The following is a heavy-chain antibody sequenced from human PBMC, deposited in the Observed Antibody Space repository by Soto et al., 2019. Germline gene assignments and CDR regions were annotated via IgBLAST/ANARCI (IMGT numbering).Heavy chain of an antibody. CDR1: GINFLTDA. Sequence: DVQLLESGGGLVQPGGSLRFSCAAPGINFLTDAMAWVRQAPGKGLEWVSVISSSGITYYADSVKGRFTISRDISNSTLFLQMNSLRVEDTAVYYCTKMGTSIWYMDYFDYWGRGSLVIVSS. V-gene: IGHV3-23*01. J-gene: IGHJ4*02. D-gene: IGHD3-3*02. CDR2: ISSSGIT. CDR3: TKMGTSIWYMDYFDY.